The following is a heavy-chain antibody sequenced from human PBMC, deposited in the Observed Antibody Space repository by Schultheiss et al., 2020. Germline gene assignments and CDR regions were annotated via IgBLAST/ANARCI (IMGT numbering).Heavy chain of an antibody. CDR1: GGSFSGYY. Sequence: SETLSLTCAVYGGSFSGYYWSWIRQPPGKGLEWIGEIYHSGSTNYNPSLKSRVTISVDTSKNQFSLKLSSVTAADTAVYYCARTRSDAFDIWGQGTMVTV. CDR3: ARTRSDAFDI. CDR2: IYHSGST. V-gene: IGHV4-34*01. J-gene: IGHJ3*02.